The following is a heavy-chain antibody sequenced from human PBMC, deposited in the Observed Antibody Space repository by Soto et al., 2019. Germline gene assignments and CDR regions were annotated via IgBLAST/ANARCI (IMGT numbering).Heavy chain of an antibody. CDR3: ARHYGVYGSGSYTWFDP. Sequence: QLQLQESGPGLVKPSETLSLTCTVSGGSISSSSYYWGWIHQPPGKGLEWIGSIYYSGSTYYNPSLKSRVTISVATSKNQFSLKLSSVTAADTAVYYCARHYGVYGSGSYTWFDPWGQGTLVTVSS. V-gene: IGHV4-39*01. CDR2: IYYSGST. CDR1: GGSISSSSYY. D-gene: IGHD3-10*01. J-gene: IGHJ5*02.